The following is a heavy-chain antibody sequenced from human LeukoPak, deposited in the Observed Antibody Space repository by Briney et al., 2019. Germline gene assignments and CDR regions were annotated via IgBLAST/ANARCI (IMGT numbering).Heavy chain of an antibody. CDR3: AREGSWYEVDY. D-gene: IGHD6-13*01. J-gene: IGHJ4*02. CDR2: ISYDGSNK. Sequence: GGSLRLSCAASGFTFSDYAMHWVRQAPGKGLEWVAVISYDGSNKYYVDSVKGRFTISRDNSKNTLYLQMNSLRAEDTAVYYCAREGSWYEVDYWGQGTLVTVSS. CDR1: GFTFSDYA. V-gene: IGHV3-30*04.